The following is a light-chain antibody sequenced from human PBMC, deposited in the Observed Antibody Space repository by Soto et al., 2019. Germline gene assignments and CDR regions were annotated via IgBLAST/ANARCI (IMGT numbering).Light chain of an antibody. CDR2: EGT. J-gene: IGLJ2*01. CDR1: SSDVGSYNL. CDR3: CSYAGGDIYVV. Sequence: QSVLTQPASVSGSPGQSITISCTGTSSDVGSYNLVSWYQQHPGKAPKLMIYEGTKRPSGVSNRFSGSKSGNTASLTISGLQAEYEADYYCCSYAGGDIYVVVGGGTKLTVL. V-gene: IGLV2-23*01.